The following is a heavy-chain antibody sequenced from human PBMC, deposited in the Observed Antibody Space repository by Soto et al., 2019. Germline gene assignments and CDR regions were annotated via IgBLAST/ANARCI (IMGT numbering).Heavy chain of an antibody. CDR2: IYYSGNT. J-gene: IGHJ5*02. CDR3: ARYSTLSGSRWFDP. V-gene: IGHV4-59*01. CDR1: GGSISNYY. Sequence: SETLSLTCTVSGGSISNYYWGWIRQPPGKGLEWIGYIYYSGNTNYNPSLKSRVTISVDTSKNQFSLKLSSVTAADTAVYYCARYSTLSGSRWFDPWGQGTLVTVSS. D-gene: IGHD2-2*01.